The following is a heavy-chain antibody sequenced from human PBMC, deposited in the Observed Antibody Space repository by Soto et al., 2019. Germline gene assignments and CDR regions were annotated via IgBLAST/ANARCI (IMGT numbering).Heavy chain of an antibody. CDR2: IKTDGSSA. CDR3: ARGLYGDSVGYDH. V-gene: IGHV3-74*01. J-gene: IGHJ4*02. D-gene: IGHD4-17*01. CDR1: GFTFSVYY. Sequence: EVQVVESGGDSVQPGGSLRLSCAASGFTFSVYYMHWIRQVPGKGLFWVCRIKTDGSSADYADSVKGRFTISRDNAKNTLSLLMNSLTVEDTAVYYCARGLYGDSVGYDHWGQGALVTVSS.